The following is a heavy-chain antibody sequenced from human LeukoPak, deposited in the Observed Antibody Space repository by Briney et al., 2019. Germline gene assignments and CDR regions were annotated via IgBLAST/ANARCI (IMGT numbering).Heavy chain of an antibody. Sequence: GGSLRLSCAASGFTFSKAWMSWVRQAPGKGLEWVANIKQDGSEKYYVDSVKGRFTISRDNAKNSLYLQMNSLRAEDTAVYYCARAYFGYWGQGTLVTVSS. V-gene: IGHV3-7*05. CDR3: ARAYFGY. CDR2: IKQDGSEK. CDR1: GFTFSKAW. J-gene: IGHJ4*02.